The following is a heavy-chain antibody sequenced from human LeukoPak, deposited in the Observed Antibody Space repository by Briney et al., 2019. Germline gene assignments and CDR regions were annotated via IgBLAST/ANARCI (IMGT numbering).Heavy chain of an antibody. CDR3: AGGVGATTYF. V-gene: IGHV4-34*01. CDR2: IYYGGST. J-gene: IGHJ4*02. Sequence: SETLSPTCAVYGGSFSGYYWSWIRQPPGKGLQWIGVIYYGGSTYYHPSLKSRVTISMDTSKSQVSLRLTSLTAADTAVYYCAGGVGATTYFWGQGTLVTVSS. CDR1: GGSFSGYY. D-gene: IGHD1-26*01.